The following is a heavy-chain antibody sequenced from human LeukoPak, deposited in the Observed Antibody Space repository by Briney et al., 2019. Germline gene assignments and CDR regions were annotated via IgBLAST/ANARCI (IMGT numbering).Heavy chain of an antibody. D-gene: IGHD6-13*01. CDR1: GGSVSSGSYY. CDR2: ISYSGTT. Sequence: SETLSLTCTVSGGSVSSGSYYWSWIRQPPGKGLEWIGYISYSGTTNYNPSLKSRVTLSVDTSKNHFSLELTSVTAADTAVYYCARQNPAAPGQGFDYWGQGTLVTVSS. J-gene: IGHJ4*02. V-gene: IGHV4-61*03. CDR3: ARQNPAAPGQGFDY.